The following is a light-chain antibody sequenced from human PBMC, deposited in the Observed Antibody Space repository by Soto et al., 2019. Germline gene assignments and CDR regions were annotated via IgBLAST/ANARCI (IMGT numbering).Light chain of an antibody. J-gene: IGKJ1*01. CDR3: QQYDNGWT. Sequence: EMVMTQSPATLSVSPGERATLSCWTSQSLRGNLAWYQQKPGQAPRLLIYGASSRATGIPARFSGSGTATDFTLTISSLQSEDSAVYYCQQYDNGWTFGQGTKVAIK. CDR1: QSLRGN. V-gene: IGKV3-15*01. CDR2: GAS.